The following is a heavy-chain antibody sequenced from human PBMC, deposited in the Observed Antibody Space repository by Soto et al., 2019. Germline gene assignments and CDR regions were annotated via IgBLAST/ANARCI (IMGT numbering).Heavy chain of an antibody. Sequence: EVQLVESGGGMVQPGGSLRVSCAASGFTLSSYSMHWVRQAPGKGLEWVSYISGSGGTIYYADSVKGRFTISRDNAKNSLSVQMTSLGDEDTAVYFCARETGLRSSGWSYYFDFWGQGTRVTVSS. CDR1: GFTLSSYS. CDR3: ARETGLRSSGWSYYFDF. CDR2: ISGSGGTI. V-gene: IGHV3-48*02. D-gene: IGHD6-19*01. J-gene: IGHJ4*02.